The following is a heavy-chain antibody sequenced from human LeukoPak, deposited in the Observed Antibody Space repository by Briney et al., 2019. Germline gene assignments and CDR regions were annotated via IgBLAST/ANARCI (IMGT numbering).Heavy chain of an antibody. D-gene: IGHD4-17*01. CDR3: ARAPTTVTTVNWFDP. V-gene: IGHV1-69*04. J-gene: IGHJ5*02. CDR2: IIPILGIA. Sequence: AASVKVSCKASGGTFGSYAISWVRQAPGQGLEWMGRIIPILGIANYAQKFQGRVTITADKSTSTAYMELSSLRSEDTAVYYCARAPTTVTTVNWFDPWGQGTLVTVSS. CDR1: GGTFGSYA.